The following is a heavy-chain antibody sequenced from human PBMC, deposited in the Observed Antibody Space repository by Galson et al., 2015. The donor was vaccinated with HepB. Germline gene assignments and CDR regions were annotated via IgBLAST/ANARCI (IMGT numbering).Heavy chain of an antibody. CDR2: IMPMFGTA. J-gene: IGHJ6*02. CDR1: GGTFNTYA. D-gene: IGHD3-10*01. CDR3: ARDSPPYYYGSGRYVSPDQNYGMDV. Sequence: SVMVSCKASGGTFNTYAISWGRQAPGEGLVWMGGIMPMFGTAKYAQNFQGRVMITADKSTSTIYMELSSLRSEDTAVYYCARDSPPYYYGSGRYVSPDQNYGMDVWGQGATVTVSS. V-gene: IGHV1-69*06.